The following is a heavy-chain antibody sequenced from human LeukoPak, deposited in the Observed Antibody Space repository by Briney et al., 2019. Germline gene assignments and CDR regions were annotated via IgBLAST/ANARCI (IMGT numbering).Heavy chain of an antibody. CDR2: IYPGDSDT. CDR1: GYTFTHYY. J-gene: IGHJ4*02. V-gene: IGHV5-51*01. CDR3: ARTYFGETHFDY. D-gene: IGHD3-10*01. Sequence: GESLKISCKGSGYTFTHYYIGWVRQMPGKGLEWMGIIYPGDSDTRYSPSFQGQVTISADKSINTAYLQWSSLRASDTAIYYCARTYFGETHFDYWGQGTLVTVSS.